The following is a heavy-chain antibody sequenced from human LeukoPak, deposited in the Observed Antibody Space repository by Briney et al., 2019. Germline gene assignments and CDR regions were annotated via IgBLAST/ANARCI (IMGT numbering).Heavy chain of an antibody. Sequence: GGSLRLSCAASGFTFSSYWMHWVRQVPGKGLVWVSRINSDGSSTSYADSVKGRFTISRDNAKNTLYLQMNSLRAEDTAVYYCARDLGITMVRGVNWEYDWFDPWGQGTLVTVSS. J-gene: IGHJ5*02. CDR2: INSDGSST. D-gene: IGHD3-10*01. CDR1: GFTFSSYW. CDR3: ARDLGITMVRGVNWEYDWFDP. V-gene: IGHV3-74*01.